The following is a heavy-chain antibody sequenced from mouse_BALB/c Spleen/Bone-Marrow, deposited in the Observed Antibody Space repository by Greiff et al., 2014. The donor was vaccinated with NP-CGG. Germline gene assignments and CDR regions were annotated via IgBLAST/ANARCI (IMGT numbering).Heavy chain of an antibody. CDR1: GFNIKDTY. D-gene: IGHD2-4*01. J-gene: IGHJ1*01. V-gene: IGHV14-3*02. CDR2: IDPANGNT. CDR3: ANYDYGWYFDV. Sequence: EVKLMESGAELVKPGASVKLSCTASGFNIKDTYMHWVKQRPEQGLEWIGRIDPANGNTKYDPKFQGKATITADTSSNTAYLQLSSLTSEDTAVYYCANYDYGWYFDVWGAGTTVTVPS.